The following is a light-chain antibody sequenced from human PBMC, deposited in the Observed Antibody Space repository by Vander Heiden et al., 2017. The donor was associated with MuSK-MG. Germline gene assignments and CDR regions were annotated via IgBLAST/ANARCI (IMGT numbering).Light chain of an antibody. Sequence: EIVMTQSPATLSVSPGERATLSCRASQSVSSNLAWYQQKPGQAPRLLIYGASTRAKGIKARFSGSGDGTEVTLTISSRQSEDFEVYYCQQENNGHPQLTFGGGTKVEIK. CDR1: QSVSSN. J-gene: IGKJ4*01. CDR3: QQENNGHPQLT. V-gene: IGKV3-15*01. CDR2: GAS.